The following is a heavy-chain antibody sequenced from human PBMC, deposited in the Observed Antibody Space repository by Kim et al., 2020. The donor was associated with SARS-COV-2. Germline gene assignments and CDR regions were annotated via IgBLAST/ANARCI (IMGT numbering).Heavy chain of an antibody. Sequence: GGSLRLSCAASGFTFSNYGVHWVRQAPGKGLEWVAVTSYDGSTKYYADSVKGRFTISRDNSKNTLYLQMNNLTPEDTALYYCAKDSDVSGTYNIHTDYYSMDDWGQGTTVTVSS. CDR1: GFTFSNYG. J-gene: IGHJ6*02. CDR3: AKDSDVSGTYNIHTDYYSMDD. V-gene: IGHV3-30*18. D-gene: IGHD3-10*01. CDR2: TSYDGSTK.